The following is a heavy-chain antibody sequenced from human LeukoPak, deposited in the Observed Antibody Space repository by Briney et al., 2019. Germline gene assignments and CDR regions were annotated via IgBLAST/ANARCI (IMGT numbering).Heavy chain of an antibody. D-gene: IGHD3-10*01. J-gene: IGHJ6*03. CDR2: IYYSGST. Sequence: PSETLSLTCTVSGGSISSSSYYWGWIRQPPGKGLEWIGSIYYSGSTYYNPSLNSRVTISVDTSTNQFSLKLSSVTAADTAVYYCARLGYYYGSGSYYKYYYYYMDVWGKGTTVTISS. CDR3: ARLGYYYGSGSYYKYYYYYMDV. CDR1: GGSISSSSYY. V-gene: IGHV4-39*01.